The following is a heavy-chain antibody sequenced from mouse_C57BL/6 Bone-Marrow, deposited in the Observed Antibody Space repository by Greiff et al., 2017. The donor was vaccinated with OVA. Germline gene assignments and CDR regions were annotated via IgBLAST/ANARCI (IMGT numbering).Heavy chain of an antibody. J-gene: IGHJ4*01. Sequence: VQLKESGGGLVKPGGSLKLSCAASGFTFSSYAMSWVRQTPEKRLEWVATISDGGSYTYYPDNVKGRFTISRDNAKNNLYLQMSHLKSEDTAMYYCARDGATVVAKYYAMDYWGQGTSVTVSS. CDR3: ARDGATVVAKYYAMDY. CDR1: GFTFSSYA. D-gene: IGHD1-1*01. V-gene: IGHV5-4*01. CDR2: ISDGGSYT.